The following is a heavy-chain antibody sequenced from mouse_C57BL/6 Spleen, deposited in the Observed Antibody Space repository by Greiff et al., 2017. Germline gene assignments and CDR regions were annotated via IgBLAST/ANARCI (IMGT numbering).Heavy chain of an antibody. CDR2: IYPRSGNT. V-gene: IGHV1-81*01. J-gene: IGHJ2*01. CDR1: GYTFTSYG. CDR3: ARIYYGSSYVDYFDY. Sequence: VQLQQSGAELARPGASVKLSCKASGYTFTSYGISWVKQRTGQGLEWIGEIYPRSGNTYYNEKFKGKATLTADKSSSTAYMELRSLTSEDSAVYFCARIYYGSSYVDYFDYWGQGTTLTVAS. D-gene: IGHD1-1*01.